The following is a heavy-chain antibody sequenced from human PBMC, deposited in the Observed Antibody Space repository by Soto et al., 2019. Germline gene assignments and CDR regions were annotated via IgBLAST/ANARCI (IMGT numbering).Heavy chain of an antibody. CDR3: ARSTDYYDSSGYHDAFDI. Sequence: SVKISCKASGGTFSSYAISWVRQAPGQGLEWMGGIIPIFGTANYAQKFQGRVTITADKSTSTAYMELSSLRSEDTAVYYCARSTDYYDSSGYHDAFDIWGQGTMVTVSS. D-gene: IGHD3-22*01. J-gene: IGHJ3*02. CDR2: IIPIFGTA. V-gene: IGHV1-69*06. CDR1: GGTFSSYA.